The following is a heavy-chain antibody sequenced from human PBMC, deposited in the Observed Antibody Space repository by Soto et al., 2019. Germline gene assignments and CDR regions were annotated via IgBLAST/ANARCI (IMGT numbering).Heavy chain of an antibody. CDR2: ISSSSSYT. V-gene: IGHV3-11*06. CDR3: ASGGVGATLFDY. Sequence: QVQLVESGGGLVKPGGSLRLSCAASGFTFSDYYMSWIRQAPGKGLEWVSYISSSSSYTNYADSVKGRFTISRDNAKNSLYLQINSLRAEDTAVYYCASGGVGATLFDYWGQGTLVTVSS. J-gene: IGHJ4*02. D-gene: IGHD1-26*01. CDR1: GFTFSDYY.